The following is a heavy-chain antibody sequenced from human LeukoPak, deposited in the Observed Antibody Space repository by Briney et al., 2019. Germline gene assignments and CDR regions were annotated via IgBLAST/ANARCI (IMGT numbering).Heavy chain of an antibody. Sequence: SETLSLTCTVSGGSISNNYWSWFRQPPGKGLEWIGYIYYSGSTNYNLSLKSRVTISVDTSKSQFSLKLSSVTAADTAVYYCASHKGFWGQGTLVTVSS. V-gene: IGHV4-59*01. CDR1: GGSISNNY. CDR2: IYYSGST. CDR3: ASHKGF. J-gene: IGHJ4*02.